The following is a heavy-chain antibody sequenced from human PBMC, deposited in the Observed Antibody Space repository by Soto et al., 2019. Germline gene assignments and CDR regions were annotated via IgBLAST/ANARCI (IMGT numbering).Heavy chain of an antibody. J-gene: IGHJ4*02. D-gene: IGHD1-26*01. CDR2: ITPTLNIA. CDR1: GGTFSSYT. Sequence: QLQLVQSGAEVREPGSSVKVSCKASGGTFSSYTVIWVRQAPGQGLEWMGGITPTLNIAKYAEKFQGRVTINADESTSTVNMHLSSLRSEDTAVYFCERGYYRGSNTSSFDYWGQGTLVAVSS. V-gene: IGHV1-69*01. CDR3: ERGYYRGSNTSSFDY.